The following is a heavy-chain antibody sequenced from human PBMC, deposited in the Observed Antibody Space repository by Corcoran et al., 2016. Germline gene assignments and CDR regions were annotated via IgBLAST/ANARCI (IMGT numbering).Heavy chain of an antibody. CDR3: GRGSSGYGYVSDY. CDR1: GYSISSGYY. J-gene: IGHJ4*02. V-gene: IGHV4-38-2*02. CDR2: IYHSGST. D-gene: IGHD3-10*02. Sequence: QVQLQESGPGLVKPSETLSLTCTVSGYSISSGYYWGWIRQPPGKGLEWIGSIYHSGSTYFNPSLQSRVTISVDTSKNQFSLKLRSVTAADTAVYYCGRGSSGYGYVSDYWGQGSLVTVSS.